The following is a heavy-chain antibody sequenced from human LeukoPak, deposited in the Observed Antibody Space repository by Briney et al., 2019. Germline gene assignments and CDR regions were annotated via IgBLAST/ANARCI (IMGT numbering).Heavy chain of an antibody. V-gene: IGHV4-59*12. D-gene: IGHD3-10*01. J-gene: IGHJ4*02. CDR1: GGSISSYY. CDR2: IYYSGYT. Sequence: SETLSLTCTVSGGSISSYYWSWIRQPPGKGLKWIGNIYYSGYTTYSPSLRSRVTISVDTSKNQFSLKLSSVTAADTAVYYCARGRVSDYWGQGTLVTVSS. CDR3: ARGRVSDY.